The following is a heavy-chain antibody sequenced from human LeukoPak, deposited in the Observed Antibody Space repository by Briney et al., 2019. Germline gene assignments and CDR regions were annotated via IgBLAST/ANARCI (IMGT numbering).Heavy chain of an antibody. Sequence: SETLSLTCTVSGGSISSYYWSWIRQPAGKGLAWIGRIYTSGSTNYNPSLKSRVTMSVDTSKNQFSLKLSSVTAADTAVYYCAGNGGSGWVYYGMDVWGQGTTVTVSS. D-gene: IGHD6-19*01. J-gene: IGHJ6*02. CDR3: AGNGGSGWVYYGMDV. V-gene: IGHV4-4*07. CDR1: GGSISSYY. CDR2: IYTSGST.